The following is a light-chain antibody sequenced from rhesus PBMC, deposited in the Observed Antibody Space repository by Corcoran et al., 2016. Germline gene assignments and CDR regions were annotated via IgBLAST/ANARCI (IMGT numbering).Light chain of an antibody. CDR3: LQHSNWPRT. CDR2: GAS. Sequence: EIVMTQSPATLSLSPGERATLSCRASQSVSSSLAWYQQKPGQAPRPLIYGASSRATGIPDRFSSSGSGTEFTLTISSLEPEDVAVYYCLQHSNWPRTFGQGTKVEIK. CDR1: QSVSSS. J-gene: IGKJ1*01. V-gene: IGKV3-24*03.